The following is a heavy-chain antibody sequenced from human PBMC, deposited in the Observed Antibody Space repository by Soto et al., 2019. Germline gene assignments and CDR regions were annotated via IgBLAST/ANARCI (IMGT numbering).Heavy chain of an antibody. CDR3: SILELSPYYYYYGMDV. V-gene: IGHV1-3*01. CDR2: INAGNGNT. CDR1: GYTFTSYA. J-gene: IGHJ6*02. Sequence: ASVKVSCKASGYTFTSYAMHWVRQAPGQRLEWMGWINAGNGNTKYSQKFQGRVTITRDTSASTAYMELSSLRSEDTAVYYCSILELSPYYYYYGMDVWGQGTTVTVSS. D-gene: IGHD3-16*02.